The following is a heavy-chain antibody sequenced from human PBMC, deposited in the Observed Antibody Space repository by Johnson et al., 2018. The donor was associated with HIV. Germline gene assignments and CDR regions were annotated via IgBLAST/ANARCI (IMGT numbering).Heavy chain of an antibody. D-gene: IGHD3-10*01. V-gene: IGHV3-20*04. CDR2: INWNGGST. CDR3: ARDRFGSGRPNAFDL. J-gene: IGHJ3*01. CDR1: GFTFDDYG. Sequence: VQLVESRGGVVRPGGSLRLSCAASGFTFDDYGMSWVRQAPGKGLEWVSGINWNGGSTGYADSVKGRFTISRDNSKNTLYLQMNSLRIEDTAVYYCARDRFGSGRPNAFDLWGQGTMVTVSS.